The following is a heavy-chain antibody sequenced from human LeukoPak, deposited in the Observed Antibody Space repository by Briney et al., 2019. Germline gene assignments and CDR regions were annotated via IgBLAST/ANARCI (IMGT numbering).Heavy chain of an antibody. Sequence: GGSLRLSCAASGFTFSSYAMSWVRQAPGKGLEWVSAISGSGGSTYYADSVKGRFTISRDNSKNTLYLQMNSLRAEDTAVYYCAKDQCSSTSCYFTYYYGMDVWGQGITVTVSS. D-gene: IGHD2-2*01. CDR1: GFTFSSYA. J-gene: IGHJ6*02. CDR2: ISGSGGST. CDR3: AKDQCSSTSCYFTYYYGMDV. V-gene: IGHV3-23*01.